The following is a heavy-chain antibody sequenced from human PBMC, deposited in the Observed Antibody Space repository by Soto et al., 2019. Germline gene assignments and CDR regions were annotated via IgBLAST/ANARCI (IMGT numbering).Heavy chain of an antibody. D-gene: IGHD2-15*01. V-gene: IGHV1-69*02. CDR1: GGTFSSYT. CDR2: IIPILSMA. J-gene: IGHJ4*02. Sequence: QVQLVQSGAEVKKPGSSVKVSCKASGGTFSSYTISWVRQAPGQGLEWMGRIIPILSMANYAQKFQGRVTITADKATSTAYMELSSLRSEETAVDYCARGYCSGGSCFYPFDYWGQGTLVTVSS. CDR3: ARGYCSGGSCFYPFDY.